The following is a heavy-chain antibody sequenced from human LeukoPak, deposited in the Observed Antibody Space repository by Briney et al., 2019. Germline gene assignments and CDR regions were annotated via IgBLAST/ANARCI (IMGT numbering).Heavy chain of an antibody. CDR3: ARDSSGDYFDY. Sequence: SETLSLTCTVSGGSISSGVYYWSWIRQHPGKGLEWIGYIYYSGSTYYNPSLKSRVTISVDTSKNQFSLKLSSVTAADTAVYYCARDSSGDYFDYWGQGTLVTVSS. CDR2: IYYSGST. J-gene: IGHJ4*02. V-gene: IGHV4-31*03. CDR1: GGSISSGVYY. D-gene: IGHD3-22*01.